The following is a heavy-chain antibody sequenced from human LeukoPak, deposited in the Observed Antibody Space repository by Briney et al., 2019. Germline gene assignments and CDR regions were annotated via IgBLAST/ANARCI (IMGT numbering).Heavy chain of an antibody. CDR1: GGSFSGYY. CDR3: ARREQQLVNFDY. J-gene: IGHJ4*02. CDR2: INHSGST. D-gene: IGHD6-13*01. V-gene: IGHV4-34*01. Sequence: TSETLSLTCAVYGGSFSGYYWSWIRQPPGKGLEWIGEINHSGSTNYNPSLKRRVTISVDTSKNQFSLKLSSVTAADTAVYYCARREQQLVNFDYWGQGTLVTVSS.